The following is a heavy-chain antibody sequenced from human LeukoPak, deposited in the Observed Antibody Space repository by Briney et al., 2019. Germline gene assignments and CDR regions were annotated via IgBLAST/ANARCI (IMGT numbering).Heavy chain of an antibody. J-gene: IGHJ4*02. CDR3: ARHYLGSGSEDY. CDR1: GYSFSSFS. Sequence: ASVKGSWKASGYSFSSFSITWVRQAPGQGLEWMGWISRHNGNTDYAQRFRGRVTLTIDTSTTTADMEVRDLIPDDTAVYYCARHYLGSGSEDYWGQGTLVSVSS. D-gene: IGHD3-10*01. CDR2: ISRHNGNT. V-gene: IGHV1-18*01.